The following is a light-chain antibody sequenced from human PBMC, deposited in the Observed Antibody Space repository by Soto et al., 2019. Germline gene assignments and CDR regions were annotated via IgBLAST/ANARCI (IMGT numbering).Light chain of an antibody. CDR3: QQYNEWPLT. CDR1: QSVSTD. V-gene: IGKV3-15*01. J-gene: IGKJ4*01. CDR2: GAS. Sequence: EVVLREAPATLSISHGTGATLSCRASQSVSTDLAWYQQKPAQAPRLLIYGASTRATGIPARFSGGGSGTEFTLTISSLQSADFAVYYCQQYNEWPLTFGGGTKVDIK.